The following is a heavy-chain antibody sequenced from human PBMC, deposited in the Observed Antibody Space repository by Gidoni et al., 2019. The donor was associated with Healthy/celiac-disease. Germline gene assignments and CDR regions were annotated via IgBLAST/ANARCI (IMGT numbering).Heavy chain of an antibody. D-gene: IGHD3-9*01. Sequence: QVQLQQWGAALLKPSETLSLTCAVYGGSFSGYYWSWIRQPPGKGLEWIVEINHSGSTNYNPSLKSRVTISVDTSKNQFSLKLSSVTAADTAVYYCARGCHYDILTGYYVGAFDIWGQGTMVTVSS. CDR3: ARGCHYDILTGYYVGAFDI. J-gene: IGHJ3*02. CDR1: GGSFSGYY. CDR2: INHSGST. V-gene: IGHV4-34*01.